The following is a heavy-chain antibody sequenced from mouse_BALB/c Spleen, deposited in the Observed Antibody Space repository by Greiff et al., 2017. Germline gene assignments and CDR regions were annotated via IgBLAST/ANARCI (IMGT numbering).Heavy chain of an antibody. CDR3: ARNYGKEDWYFDV. J-gene: IGHJ1*01. CDR1: GYSITSGYS. V-gene: IGHV3-1*02. D-gene: IGHD2-1*01. Sequence: EVKVVESGPDLVKPSQSLSLTCTVTGYSITSGYSWYWIRQFPGNKLEWMGYIHYSGSTNYNPSLKSRISITRDTSKNQFFLQLNSVTTEDTATYYCARNYGKEDWYFDVWGAGTTVTVSS. CDR2: IHYSGST.